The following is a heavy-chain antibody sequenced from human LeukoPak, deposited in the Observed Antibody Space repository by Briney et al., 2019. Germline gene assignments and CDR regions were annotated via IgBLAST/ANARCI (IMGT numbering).Heavy chain of an antibody. J-gene: IGHJ6*03. CDR1: GGSISSNNYY. V-gene: IGHV4-61*02. CDR2: IYTSGST. D-gene: IGHD3-10*01. Sequence: SQTLSLTCTVSGGSISSNNYYWSWIRQPAGKGLEWIVRIYTSGSTNYNPSLKSRVTISVDTSTNQFSLKLSSVTAADTAVYFCARVSRYYGSGTYYNYYYYYMDVWGKGTTVTISS. CDR3: ARVSRYYGSGTYYNYYYYYMDV.